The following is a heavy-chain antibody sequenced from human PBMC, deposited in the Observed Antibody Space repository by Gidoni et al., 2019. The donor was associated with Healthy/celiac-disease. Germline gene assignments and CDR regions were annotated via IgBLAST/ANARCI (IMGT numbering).Heavy chain of an antibody. D-gene: IGHD3-22*01. CDR1: GFTFSSYG. CDR2: IGYDGSNK. J-gene: IGHJ4*02. Sequence: QVQLVESGGGVVQPGRSLRLSCSASGFTFSSYGMHWVRQAPGKGLEWVAGIGYDGSNKYYADSVKGRFTISRDNSKNTLYLQMNSLRAEDTAVYYCASTDSTWTLDYWGQGTLVTVSS. CDR3: ASTDSTWTLDY. V-gene: IGHV3-33*08.